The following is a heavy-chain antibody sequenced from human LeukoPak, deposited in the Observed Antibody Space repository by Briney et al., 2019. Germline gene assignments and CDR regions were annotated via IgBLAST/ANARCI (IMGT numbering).Heavy chain of an antibody. CDR3: ARLYHDSRGYYWFDP. CDR1: GGSISSTNYY. J-gene: IGHJ5*02. V-gene: IGHV4-39*01. Sequence: SETLSLTCTVSGGSISSTNYYWGRIRQPPGRGLEWIGSVYYNGRTYANPSLKSRLTVSVDTSKTQFSMKLTSVTAADTAVYYCARLYHDSRGYYWFDPGGQGTLVTVSS. D-gene: IGHD3-22*01. CDR2: VYYNGRT.